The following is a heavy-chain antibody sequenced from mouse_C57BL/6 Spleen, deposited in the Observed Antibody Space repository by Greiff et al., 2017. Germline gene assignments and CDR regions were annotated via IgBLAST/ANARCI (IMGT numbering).Heavy chain of an antibody. Sequence: EVKLVESGGGLVKPGGSLKLSCAASGFTFSDYGMHWVRQAPEKGLEWVAYISSGSSTIYYADTLKGRFTISRDNAKNTLFLQMTSLRSEDTAMYYCERGSVSRHFDKWGADGTRSPS. V-gene: IGHV5-17*01. CDR2: ISSGSSTI. D-gene: IGHD1-1*01. J-gene: IGHJ1*01. CDR3: ERGSVSRHFDK. CDR1: GFTFSDYG.